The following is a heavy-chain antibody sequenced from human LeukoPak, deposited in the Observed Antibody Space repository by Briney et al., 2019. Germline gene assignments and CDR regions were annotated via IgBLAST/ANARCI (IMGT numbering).Heavy chain of an antibody. CDR3: AREPYDFWSGHYFDY. D-gene: IGHD3-3*01. CDR1: GFTFSSYG. V-gene: IGHV3-30*03. Sequence: GGSLRLSCAASGFTFSSYGMHWVRQAPGKGLEWVAVISYDGSNKYYADSVKGRFTISRDNSKNTLYLQMNSLRAEDTAVYYCAREPYDFWSGHYFDYWGQGTLVTVSS. J-gene: IGHJ4*02. CDR2: ISYDGSNK.